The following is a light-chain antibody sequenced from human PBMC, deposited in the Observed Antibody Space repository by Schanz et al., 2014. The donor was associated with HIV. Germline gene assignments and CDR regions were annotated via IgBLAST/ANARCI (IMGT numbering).Light chain of an antibody. CDR1: QSISSW. J-gene: IGKJ2*01. CDR3: QQYTPYSHT. CDR2: KAS. Sequence: DIQMTQSPSTLSASVGDRVTLTCRASQSISSWLAWYQQKPGKAPKLLIYKASSLESGVPSRFSGSGSGTEFTLTISSLQPDDFATYYCQQYTPYSHTFGQGTTLEI. V-gene: IGKV1-5*03.